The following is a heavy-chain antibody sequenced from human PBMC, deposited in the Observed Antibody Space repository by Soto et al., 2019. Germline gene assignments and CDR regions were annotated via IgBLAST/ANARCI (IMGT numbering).Heavy chain of an antibody. CDR1: GFAFRSPA. D-gene: IGHD6-13*01. CDR2: ISSDGATK. J-gene: IGHJ5*02. Sequence: GGSLRLSCTASGFAFRSPAMQWVRQAPGKGLEWVAVISSDGATKYVADSLKGRFTISRDNFESTMSLQMNNLRPEDTALYYCARSSVHIAAAGRLDLWGPGTLVTVSS. CDR3: ARSSVHIAAAGRLDL. V-gene: IGHV3-30*14.